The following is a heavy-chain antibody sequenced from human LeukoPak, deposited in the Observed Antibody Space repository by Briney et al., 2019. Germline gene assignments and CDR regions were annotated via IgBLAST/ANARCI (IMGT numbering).Heavy chain of an antibody. J-gene: IGHJ6*02. CDR2: IIPIFGTA. D-gene: IGHD3-3*01. V-gene: IGHV1-69*13. CDR3: ARIGEHITIFGVVRFYYYCGMDV. Sequence: SVKVSCKASGGTFSSYAISWVRQAPGQGLEWMGGIIPIFGTANYAQKFQGRVTITADESTSTAYMELSSLRSEDTAVYYCARIGEHITIFGVVRFYYYCGMDVWGQGTTVTVSS. CDR1: GGTFSSYA.